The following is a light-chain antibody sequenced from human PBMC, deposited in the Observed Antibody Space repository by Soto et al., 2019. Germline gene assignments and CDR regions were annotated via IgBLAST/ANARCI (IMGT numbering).Light chain of an antibody. Sequence: DIQMTQSPSTLSASVGDRVTVTCRASQSISAYLAWYQQRPGKAPKLLIYKASTLESGVPSKFSGTGSGTEFTLTISSLQPDDFATDYCQQYNTYPLTFGGGTKVEIK. V-gene: IGKV1-5*03. J-gene: IGKJ4*01. CDR2: KAS. CDR3: QQYNTYPLT. CDR1: QSISAY.